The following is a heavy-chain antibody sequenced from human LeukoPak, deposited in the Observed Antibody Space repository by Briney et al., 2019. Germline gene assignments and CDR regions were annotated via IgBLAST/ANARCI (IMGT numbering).Heavy chain of an antibody. CDR3: ARDPTPRYCSGGSCYTHYGMDV. CDR1: GFTFSSYS. J-gene: IGHJ6*02. V-gene: IGHV3-21*01. Sequence: KPGGSLRLSCAASGFTFSSYSMNWVRQAPGKGLEWVSSISSISSYIYYADSVKGRFTISRDNAKNSLYLQMNSLRAEDTAAYYCARDPTPRYCSGGSCYTHYGMDVWGQGTTVTVSS. D-gene: IGHD2-15*01. CDR2: ISSISSYI.